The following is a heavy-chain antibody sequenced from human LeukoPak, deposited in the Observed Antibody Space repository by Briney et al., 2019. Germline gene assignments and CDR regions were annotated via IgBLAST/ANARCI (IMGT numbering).Heavy chain of an antibody. CDR1: GFTFDDYA. CDR3: VQAMF. CDR2: ISGDGGST. V-gene: IGHV3-43*02. J-gene: IGHJ3*01. Sequence: GSPRLSCAASGFTFDDYAMHWVRQAPGKGLEWVSLISGDGGSTYYADSVKGRFTISRDNSKNSLYLQMNSLRTEDTALYYCVQAMFWGQGTMATVSS.